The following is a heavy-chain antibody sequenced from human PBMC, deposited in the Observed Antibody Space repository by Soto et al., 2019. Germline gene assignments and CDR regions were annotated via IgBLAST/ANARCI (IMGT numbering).Heavy chain of an antibody. D-gene: IGHD3-22*01. J-gene: IGHJ3*02. CDR1: GFTFSSYA. CDR3: AKVPYYDSSGYYYPSLHAFDI. CDR2: ISGSGGST. V-gene: IGHV3-23*01. Sequence: EVQLLESGGGLVQPGGSLRLSCAASGFTFSSYAMSWVRQAPGKGLEWVSAISGSGGSTYYADSVKGRFTISGDNSKNTLYLQMNSLRAEETAVYYCAKVPYYDSSGYYYPSLHAFDIWGQGTMVTVS.